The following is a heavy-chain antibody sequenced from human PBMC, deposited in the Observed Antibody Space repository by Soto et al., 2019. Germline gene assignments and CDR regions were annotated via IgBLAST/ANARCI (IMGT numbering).Heavy chain of an antibody. CDR3: ARACNSRYYDSSGYRGGWVDAFDI. CDR2: ICSSGSTI. J-gene: IGHJ3*02. Sequence: PGGSLRLSCAASGFTFSDYYMSWIRQAPGKGPEWVSYICSSGSTIYYADSVKGRFTISRDNAKNSLYLQMNSLRAEDTAVYYCARACNSRYYDSSGYRGGWVDAFDIWGQGTMVTVSS. V-gene: IGHV3-11*01. CDR1: GFTFSDYY. D-gene: IGHD3-22*01.